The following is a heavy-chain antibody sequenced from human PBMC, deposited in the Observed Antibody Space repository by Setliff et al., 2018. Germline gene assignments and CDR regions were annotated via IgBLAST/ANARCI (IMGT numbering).Heavy chain of an antibody. CDR2: IKQDGSEK. CDR1: GFTFSNYW. CDR3: ARERVGRYYYYHMDV. V-gene: IGHV3-7*03. Sequence: PGGSLRLSCAASGFTFSNYWMSWVRQTPGKGLEWVARIKQDGSEKYYVDSVKGRFIISRDNAKNSLYLQMNSLRDEDTAVYYCARERVGRYYYYHMDVWGKGTTVTVSS. J-gene: IGHJ6*03. D-gene: IGHD1-26*01.